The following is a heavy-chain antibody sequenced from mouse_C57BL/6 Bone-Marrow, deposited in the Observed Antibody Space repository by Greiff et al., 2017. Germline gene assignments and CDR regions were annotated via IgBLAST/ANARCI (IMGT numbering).Heavy chain of an antibody. J-gene: IGHJ4*01. CDR1: GFSLTSYG. D-gene: IGHD2-4*01. CDR3: ARHYYDYGYYAMDY. V-gene: IGHV2-2*01. Sequence: VQRVESGPGLVQPSQSLSITCTVSGFSLTSYGVHWVRQSPGKGLEWLGVIWSGGSTDYNAAFISRLSISKDNSKSQVFFKMNSLQADDTAIYYCARHYYDYGYYAMDYWGQGTSVTVSS. CDR2: IWSGGST.